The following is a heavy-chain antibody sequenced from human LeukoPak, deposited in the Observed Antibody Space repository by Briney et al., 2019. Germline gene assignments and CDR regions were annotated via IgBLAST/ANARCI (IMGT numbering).Heavy chain of an antibody. CDR3: ARDPRNRKADGAFDY. CDR2: ISSNGGST. D-gene: IGHD1-14*01. J-gene: IGHJ4*02. Sequence: PGGSLRLSCAASGFTFSSYAMHWVRQAPGKGLEYVSAISSNGGSTYYANSVKGRFTISRDNSKNTLYLQMGSLRAEDMAVYYCARDPRNRKADGAFDYWGQGTLVTVSS. CDR1: GFTFSSYA. V-gene: IGHV3-64*01.